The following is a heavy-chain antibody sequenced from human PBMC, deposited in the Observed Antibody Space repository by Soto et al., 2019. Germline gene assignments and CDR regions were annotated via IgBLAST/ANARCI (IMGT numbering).Heavy chain of an antibody. Sequence: GGSLRLSCAASGFTFSGSAMHWVRQAPGKGLEWVGRIRSKANSYATAYAASVKGRFTISRDDSKNTAYLQMNSLKTEDTAVYYCTRQEWEPTYYYYGMDVWGQGTTVTVSS. V-gene: IGHV3-73*01. CDR2: IRSKANSYAT. D-gene: IGHD1-26*01. J-gene: IGHJ6*02. CDR3: TRQEWEPTYYYYGMDV. CDR1: GFTFSGSA.